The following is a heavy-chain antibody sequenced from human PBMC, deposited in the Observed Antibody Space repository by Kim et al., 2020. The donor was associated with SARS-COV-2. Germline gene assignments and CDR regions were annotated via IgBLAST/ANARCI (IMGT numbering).Heavy chain of an antibody. CDR3: AKAPPTYYYGSGSYIFDY. D-gene: IGHD3-10*01. CDR2: ISGSGGST. Sequence: GGSLRLSCAASAFTFSSYAMSWVRQAPGKGLEWVSAISGSGGSTYYADSVKGRFTISRDNSKNTLYLQMNSLRAEDTAVYYCAKAPPTYYYGSGSYIFDYWGQGTLVTVSS. CDR1: AFTFSSYA. V-gene: IGHV3-23*01. J-gene: IGHJ4*02.